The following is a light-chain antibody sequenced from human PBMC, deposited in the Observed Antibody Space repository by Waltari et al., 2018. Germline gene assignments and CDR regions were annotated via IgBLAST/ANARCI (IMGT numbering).Light chain of an antibody. V-gene: IGKV3-20*01. CDR2: SSS. CDR1: QSVYTTY. J-gene: IGKJ1*01. CDR3: QQYGTSPWT. Sequence: IVLTQSTATLSLSPGQRATLSCRASQSVYTTYLAWYQQKPGQAPRLLIYSSSNRATGIPDRFSGSGSGTDFTLTISRLEPGDFAVYYCQQYGTSPWTFGQGTKVEIK.